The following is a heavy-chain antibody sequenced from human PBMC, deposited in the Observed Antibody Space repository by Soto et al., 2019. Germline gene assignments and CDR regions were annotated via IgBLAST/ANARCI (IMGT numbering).Heavy chain of an antibody. Sequence: QVQLVQSGAEVKKPGSSVKVSCKASGGTFSSYAISWVRQAPGQGLEWMGGIIPIFGTANYAQKFQGRVTITADESTSTAYIELSSLRSEDTAVYYCARTGSDIVVVPESPPGWFDPWGQGTLVTVSS. V-gene: IGHV1-69*01. CDR3: ARTGSDIVVVPESPPGWFDP. J-gene: IGHJ5*02. CDR2: IIPIFGTA. D-gene: IGHD2-2*01. CDR1: GGTFSSYA.